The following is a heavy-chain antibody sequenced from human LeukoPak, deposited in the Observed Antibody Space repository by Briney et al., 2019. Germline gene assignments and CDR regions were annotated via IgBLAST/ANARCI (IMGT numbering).Heavy chain of an antibody. D-gene: IGHD3-10*01. V-gene: IGHV3-23*01. CDR2: ISGGGSST. CDR1: GFTFSNYA. J-gene: IGHJ4*02. Sequence: GGSLRLSCAASGFTFSNYAMRWVRQAPGKGLEWVSHISGGGSSTHYADSVKGRFTIFRDNSKNTLYLQMNSLRAEDTAVYYCAKDHTVYGSGSYLDFWGQGTLVTVSS. CDR3: AKDHTVYGSGSYLDF.